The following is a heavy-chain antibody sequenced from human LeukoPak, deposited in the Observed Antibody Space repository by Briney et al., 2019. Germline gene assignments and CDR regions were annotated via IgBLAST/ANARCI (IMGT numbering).Heavy chain of an antibody. V-gene: IGHV1-8*01. D-gene: IGHD5-18*01. J-gene: IGHJ4*02. CDR1: GYTFTSYD. Sequence: ASVKVSCKASGYTFTSYDINWVRQATGQGLEWMGWMNHSSGNIGYAKKFQGRVTMTRNTSISTAYMQLSSLRSEDTAVYYCARVPGGYSYGFGLDYWGQGTLVTVSS. CDR2: MNHSSGNI. CDR3: ARVPGGYSYGFGLDY.